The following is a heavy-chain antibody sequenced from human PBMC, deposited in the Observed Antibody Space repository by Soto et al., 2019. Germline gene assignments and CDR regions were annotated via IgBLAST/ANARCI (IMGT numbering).Heavy chain of an antibody. CDR2: IVVGSGNT. CDR3: AADPYCGGDCDFDY. J-gene: IGHJ4*02. D-gene: IGHD2-21*02. V-gene: IGHV1-58*01. Sequence: VLQYRVPGMELIGWIVVGSGNTNYAQKFQERVTITRDMSTNTAYMELTSLRSEDTAVDYCAADPYCGGDCDFDYWGKGRMGTAAS.